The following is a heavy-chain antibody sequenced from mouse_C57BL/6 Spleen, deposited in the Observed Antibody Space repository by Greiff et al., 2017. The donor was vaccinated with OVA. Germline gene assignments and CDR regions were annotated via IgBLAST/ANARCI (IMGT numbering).Heavy chain of an antibody. V-gene: IGHV1-15*01. Sequence: QVQLQQSWAELVSPGASVTLSFKSSCYPFTDSEMHWLKQTPVHGLVWIGAIDPETGGTASNQKFKGKAILAADHYSCTACMELRSMTPEDADVDKCTRWLLPTFDCAIDYWGQGTLVTVS. CDR2: IDPETGGT. D-gene: IGHD2-3*01. CDR1: CYPFTDSE. J-gene: IGHJ4*01. CDR3: TRWLLPTFDCAIDY.